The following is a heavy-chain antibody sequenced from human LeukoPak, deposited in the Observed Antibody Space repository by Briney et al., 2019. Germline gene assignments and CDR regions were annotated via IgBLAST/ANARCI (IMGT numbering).Heavy chain of an antibody. CDR3: ATESLVEWPAPFDY. J-gene: IGHJ4*02. D-gene: IGHD3-3*01. Sequence: ASVKVSCKVSGYTLTELSMHWVRQAPRKGLEWMGGFGPEDGETIYAQKFQGRVTMTEDTSTDTAYMELSSLRSEDTAVYYCATESLVEWPAPFDYWGQGTLVTVSS. CDR2: FGPEDGET. V-gene: IGHV1-24*01. CDR1: GYTLTELS.